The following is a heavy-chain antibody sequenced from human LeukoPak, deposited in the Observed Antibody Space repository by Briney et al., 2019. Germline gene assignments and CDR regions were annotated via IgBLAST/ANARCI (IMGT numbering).Heavy chain of an antibody. CDR2: IYYSGNT. V-gene: IGHV4-59*01. J-gene: IGHJ6*02. CDR3: ARARYSSSWYRGYYYGMDV. CDR1: GDSISTYY. Sequence: SETLSLTCTVSGDSISTYYWSWIRQPPGKGLEWIGYIYYSGNTNYNPSLKSRVTISVDTSKNQFSLKLSSVTAADTAVYYCARARYSSSWYRGYYYGMDVWGQGTTVTVSS. D-gene: IGHD6-13*01.